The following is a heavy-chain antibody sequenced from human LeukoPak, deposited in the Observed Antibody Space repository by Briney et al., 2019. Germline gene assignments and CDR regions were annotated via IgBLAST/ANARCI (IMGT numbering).Heavy chain of an antibody. CDR2: IYPGDSDT. CDR3: ARQSSGFDA. V-gene: IGHV5-51*01. D-gene: IGHD3-22*01. J-gene: IGHJ5*02. Sequence: GESLKISCKGSGYSFSSYRIGWGRQMPGKGLEWMGIIYPGDSDTRYNPSFQGQVTISADKSISTAYLQWSSLKASDSAMYYCARQSSGFDAWGQGTLVIVSS. CDR1: GYSFSSYR.